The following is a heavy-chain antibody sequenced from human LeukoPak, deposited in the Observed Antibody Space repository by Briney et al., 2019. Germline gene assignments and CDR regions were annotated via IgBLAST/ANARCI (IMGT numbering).Heavy chain of an antibody. CDR2: ISGSGGST. V-gene: IGHV3-23*01. CDR1: GFTFSSYA. Sequence: GGSLRLSCAASGFTFSSYAMSWVRQAPGKGLEWVSAISGSGGSTYYADSVKGRFTISRDNAKNSLYLQMNSLRAEDTALYYCAKVGHYYNSSGYDYWGQGTLVTVSS. D-gene: IGHD3-22*01. CDR3: AKVGHYYNSSGYDY. J-gene: IGHJ4*02.